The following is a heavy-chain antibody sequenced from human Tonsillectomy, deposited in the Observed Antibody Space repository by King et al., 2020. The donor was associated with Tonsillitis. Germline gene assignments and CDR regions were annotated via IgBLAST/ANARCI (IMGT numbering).Heavy chain of an antibody. V-gene: IGHV4-59*08. D-gene: IGHD4-23*01. J-gene: IGHJ4*02. CDR2: IYYSGST. CDR1: GGSISSYY. Sequence: QLQESGPGLVKPSETLSLTCTVSGGSISSYYWSWIRQPPGKGLEGIGYIYYSGSTNYNPSLKSRVTISVDTSKNQFSLKLSSVTAADTAVYYCARRAVVTPGAYYFDYWGQGTLVTVSS. CDR3: ARRAVVTPGAYYFDY.